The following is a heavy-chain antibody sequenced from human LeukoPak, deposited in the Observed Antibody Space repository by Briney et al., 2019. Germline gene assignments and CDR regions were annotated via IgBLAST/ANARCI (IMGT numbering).Heavy chain of an antibody. Sequence: SETLSLTCTVSGGSISSGGYYWSWIRQHPGKGLEWIGYIYYSGSTYYNPSLKSRVTISVDTSKNQFSLKLSSVTAADTAVYYCARALVSPSSYGSGSYPRGYWFDPWGQGTLVTVSS. CDR3: ARALVSPSSYGSGSYPRGYWFDP. CDR2: IYYSGST. V-gene: IGHV4-31*03. J-gene: IGHJ5*02. CDR1: GGSISSGGYY. D-gene: IGHD3-10*01.